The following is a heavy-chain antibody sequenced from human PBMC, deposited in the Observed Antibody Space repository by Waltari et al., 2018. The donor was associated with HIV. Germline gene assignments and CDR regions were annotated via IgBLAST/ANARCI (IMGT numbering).Heavy chain of an antibody. J-gene: IGHJ6*02. CDR1: GYTFTGYY. V-gene: IGHV1-2*02. CDR3: ARAQYYYDSSGYYYGDYGMDV. D-gene: IGHD3-22*01. CDR2: INPNSGGT. Sequence: QVQLVQSGAEVKKPGASVTVSCKASGYTFTGYYMHWLRQAPGQGLEWMGWINPNSGGTNYAQKFQGRVTMTRDTSISTAYMELSRLRSDDTAVYYCARAQYYYDSSGYYYGDYGMDVWGQGTTVTVSS.